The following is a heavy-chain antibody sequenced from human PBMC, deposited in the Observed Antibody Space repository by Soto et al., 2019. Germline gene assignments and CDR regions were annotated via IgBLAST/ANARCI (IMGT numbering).Heavy chain of an antibody. D-gene: IGHD5-18*01. CDR2: IYYSGST. CDR3: ARDFGGTAMVTGYYYYGMDV. J-gene: IGHJ6*02. Sequence: SETLSLTCTVSGGSISSGDYYWSWIRQPPGKGLEWIGYIYYSGSTYYNPSLKSRVTISVDTSKNQFSLKLSSVTAADTAVYYCARDFGGTAMVTGYYYYGMDVWGQGTTVTVSS. CDR1: GGSISSGDYY. V-gene: IGHV4-30-4*01.